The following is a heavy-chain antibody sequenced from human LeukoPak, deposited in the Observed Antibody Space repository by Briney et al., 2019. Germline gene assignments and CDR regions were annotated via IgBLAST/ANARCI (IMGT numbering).Heavy chain of an antibody. Sequence: PGGPLRLSCAASGFTFSSYGMHWVRQAPGKGLEWVAFIRYDGSNKYYADSVKGRFTISRDNSKNTLYLQMNSLRAEDTAVYYCAKDGKGYCSSTSCYYFDYWGQGTLVTVSS. D-gene: IGHD2-2*01. CDR1: GFTFSSYG. J-gene: IGHJ4*02. V-gene: IGHV3-30*02. CDR2: IRYDGSNK. CDR3: AKDGKGYCSSTSCYYFDY.